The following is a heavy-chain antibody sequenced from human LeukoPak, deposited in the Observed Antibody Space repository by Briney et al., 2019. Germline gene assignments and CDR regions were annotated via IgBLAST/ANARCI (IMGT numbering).Heavy chain of an antibody. V-gene: IGHV3-23*01. Sequence: GASLRLSCVASEFIFSNYAMSWVRQAPGKRLEWVSAIGGRDGGTYYADSVKGRFTVSRDDPKNTLYLQMNTLRVEDTAVYYCAKWGDYDILTGYYDSDYWGHGTLVTVSS. D-gene: IGHD3-9*01. J-gene: IGHJ4*01. CDR2: IGGRDGGT. CDR3: AKWGDYDILTGYYDSDY. CDR1: EFIFSNYA.